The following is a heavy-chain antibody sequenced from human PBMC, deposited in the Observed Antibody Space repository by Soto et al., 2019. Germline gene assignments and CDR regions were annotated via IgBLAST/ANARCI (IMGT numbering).Heavy chain of an antibody. V-gene: IGHV4-34*01. Sequence: QVQLHQWGTGLLKPSETLSLTCSVSGESFSGHFWTWIRQPPGKGLEWIGEIDYSGATHYNASVKSRVSMSVDTTKKQVSLKLISVIAAHTAVYYCARGGITPSMFFFDYWGQGTLVIVSS. CDR3: ARGGITPSMFFFDY. J-gene: IGHJ4*02. D-gene: IGHD3-10*02. CDR1: GESFSGHF. CDR2: IDYSGAT.